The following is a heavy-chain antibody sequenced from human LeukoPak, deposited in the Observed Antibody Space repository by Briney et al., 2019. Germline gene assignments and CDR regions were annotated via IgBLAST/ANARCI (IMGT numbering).Heavy chain of an antibody. Sequence: SETLSPTCTVSGGPISSYYGSWIPQPPGKGLEGIGEINHSESANYSPSLSSRVTISLDMSGNQSSLKLTSVTAADTAVYYCARRQGRVTTHWGQGPLVTVPS. D-gene: IGHD4-17*01. CDR2: INHSESA. CDR3: ARRQGRVTTH. V-gene: IGHV4-34*01. J-gene: IGHJ4*02. CDR1: GGPISSYY.